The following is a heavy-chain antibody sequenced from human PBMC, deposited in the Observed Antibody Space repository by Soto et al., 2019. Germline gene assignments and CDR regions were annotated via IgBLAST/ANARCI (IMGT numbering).Heavy chain of an antibody. CDR3: ASGRGYSYGLDP. CDR2: ISYSGTT. CDR1: GDSISSNNNY. D-gene: IGHD5-18*01. Sequence: QVQLQESGPGLVKPSQTLSLTCTVSGDSISSNNNYWSWIRQPPGEGLEWIGFISYSGTTSYSPSLKGRVDISLDTSKNQFSLSLSSVTAADTAVYYCASGRGYSYGLDPWGQGTLVTVSS. J-gene: IGHJ5*02. V-gene: IGHV4-30-4*01.